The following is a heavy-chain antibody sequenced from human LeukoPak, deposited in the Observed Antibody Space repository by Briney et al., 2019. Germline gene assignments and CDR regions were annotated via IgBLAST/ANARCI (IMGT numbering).Heavy chain of an antibody. CDR2: IHYSGST. CDR3: ARTTEGGYTYNYFYYYYMDV. CDR1: GGSISSYY. Sequence: SETLSLTCSVSGGSISSYYWSWIRQPPGKGLAWIGYIHYSGSTHYNPSLKSRVTISVDTSKNQFSLRLSSVTAADTAVYYCARTTEGGYTYNYFYYYYMDVWGKGTTVTISS. V-gene: IGHV4-59*01. D-gene: IGHD5-18*01. J-gene: IGHJ6*03.